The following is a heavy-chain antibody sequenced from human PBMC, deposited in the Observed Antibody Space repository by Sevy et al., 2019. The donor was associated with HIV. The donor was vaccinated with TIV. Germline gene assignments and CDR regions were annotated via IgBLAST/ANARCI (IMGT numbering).Heavy chain of an antibody. J-gene: IGHJ3*02. CDR3: AKRSGIVGATKGAFDI. V-gene: IGHV3-23*01. CDR1: GFTFSSYA. D-gene: IGHD1-26*01. CDR2: ISGSGGST. Sequence: GGCLRLSCAASGFTFSSYAMSWVRQAPGKGLEWVSAISGSGGSTYYADSVKGRFTISRDNSKNTLYLQMNSLRAEDTAVYYCAKRSGIVGATKGAFDIWGQGTMVTVSS.